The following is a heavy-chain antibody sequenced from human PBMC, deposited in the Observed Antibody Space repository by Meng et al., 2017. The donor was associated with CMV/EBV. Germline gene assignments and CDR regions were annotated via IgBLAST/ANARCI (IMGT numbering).Heavy chain of an antibody. V-gene: IGHV3-30-3*01. CDR1: GFTFSSYA. J-gene: IGHJ4*02. CDR3: ARDLGYGDYVGYFDY. Sequence: GESLKISCAASGFTFSSYAMRWVRQAPGKGLEWVAVISYDGSNKYYADSVKGRFTISRDNSKNTLYLQMNSLRAEDTAVYYCARDLGYGDYVGYFDYWGQGTLVTVSS. D-gene: IGHD4-17*01. CDR2: ISYDGSNK.